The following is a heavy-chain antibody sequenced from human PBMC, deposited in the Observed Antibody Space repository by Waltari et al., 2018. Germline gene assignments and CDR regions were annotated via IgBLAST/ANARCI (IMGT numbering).Heavy chain of an antibody. CDR1: GFTFGYYA. V-gene: IGHV3-30-3*01. CDR3: ARSFSARAVAGRLDH. D-gene: IGHD6-19*01. Sequence: QVQLVESGGGVVQPGRSRRLSCGSSGFTFGYYAIHWVRQAPGKGLEWVAVISHDGNDKYYADSVGGRFTISRENSKNTLYLPMNTLRPEDTAVYYCARSFSARAVAGRLDHWGPGTLVTVSS. CDR2: ISHDGNDK. J-gene: IGHJ4*02.